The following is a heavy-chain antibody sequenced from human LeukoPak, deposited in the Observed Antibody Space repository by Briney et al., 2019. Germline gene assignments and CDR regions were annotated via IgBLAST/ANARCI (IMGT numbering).Heavy chain of an antibody. V-gene: IGHV3-66*01. CDR1: GFTVSSNY. CDR2: IYSGGST. CDR3: ASPYSSSWYEFPLAPGYYGMDV. D-gene: IGHD6-13*01. Sequence: GGSLRLSCAASGFTVSSNYMSWVRQAPGKGLEWVSVIYSGGSTYYADSVKGRFTISRDNSKNTLYLQMNSLRAEDTAVYYCASPYSSSWYEFPLAPGYYGMDVWDQGTTVTVSS. J-gene: IGHJ6*02.